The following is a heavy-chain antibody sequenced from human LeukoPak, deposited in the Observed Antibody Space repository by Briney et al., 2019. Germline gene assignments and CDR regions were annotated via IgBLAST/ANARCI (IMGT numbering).Heavy chain of an antibody. D-gene: IGHD2-15*01. CDR1: GGSFSGYY. CDR2: INHSGST. CDR3: ARHECGGSCYPEDY. Sequence: KSSETLSLTCAVYGGSFSGYYWSWIRQPPGKGLEWIGEINHSGSTNYNPSLKSRVTISVDTSKNQFSLKLSSVTAADTAVYYCARHECGGSCYPEDYWGQGTLVTVSS. J-gene: IGHJ4*02. V-gene: IGHV4-34*01.